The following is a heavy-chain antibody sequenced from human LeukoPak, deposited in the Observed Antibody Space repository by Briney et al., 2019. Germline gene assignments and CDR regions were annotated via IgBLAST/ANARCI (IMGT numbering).Heavy chain of an antibody. CDR1: GYTFTGYY. Sequence: ASVKVSCKASGYTFTGYYMHWVRQAPGQGLEWMGRINPNSGGTNYAQKFQGRVTMTRDTSISTAYMELSRLRSDDTAVYYCARVDSSGWYRDFDYWGQGTLVTVSS. V-gene: IGHV1-2*02. J-gene: IGHJ4*02. CDR3: ARVDSSGWYRDFDY. D-gene: IGHD6-19*01. CDR2: INPNSGGT.